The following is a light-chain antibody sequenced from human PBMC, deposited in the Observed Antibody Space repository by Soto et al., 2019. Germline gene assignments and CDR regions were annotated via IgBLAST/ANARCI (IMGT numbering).Light chain of an antibody. CDR3: QRYNSYSRT. J-gene: IGKJ1*01. CDR1: QRISSW. CDR2: DAS. V-gene: IGKV1-5*01. Sequence: DIQMTQSPSSLSASVGDRVTITCRASQRISSWLAWYRQKPGKAPKLLIYDASSLERGVPSRCSGSGSGTEFTLTISGLQPDDFATYYGQRYNSYSRTFGQGTKVDI.